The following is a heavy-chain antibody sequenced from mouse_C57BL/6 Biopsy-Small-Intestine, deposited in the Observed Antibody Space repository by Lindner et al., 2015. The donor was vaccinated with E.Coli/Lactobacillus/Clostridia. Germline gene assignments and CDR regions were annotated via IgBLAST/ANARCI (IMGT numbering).Heavy chain of an antibody. CDR1: GFAFNTYA. CDR3: VRGIYYDYSYAY. J-gene: IGHJ3*01. V-gene: IGHV10-3*01. Sequence: ESGGGLVQPKGSLKLSCAASGFAFNTYAMNWVRQAPGKGLEWVARIRSKSTNYATYYADSVKDRFTISRDDSQNILYLQMNNLKTEDTAVYYCVRGIYYDYSYAYWGQGTLVTVSA. CDR2: IRSKSTNYAT. D-gene: IGHD2-4*01.